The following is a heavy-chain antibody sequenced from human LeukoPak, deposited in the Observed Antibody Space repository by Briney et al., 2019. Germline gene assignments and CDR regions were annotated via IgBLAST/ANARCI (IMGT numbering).Heavy chain of an antibody. CDR2: MNPNSGNT. D-gene: IGHD2-2*02. V-gene: IGHV1-8*03. J-gene: IGHJ4*02. Sequence: ASVKVSCKASGYSFTSYDINWVRHGPGQGLEWMGWMNPNSGNTGYAQKFQGRVTITRNTSQSTAYMELSSLRSEDTAVYYCARDQGDIVVVPAATPIDYWGQGTLVTVSS. CDR3: ARDQGDIVVVPAATPIDY. CDR1: GYSFTSYD.